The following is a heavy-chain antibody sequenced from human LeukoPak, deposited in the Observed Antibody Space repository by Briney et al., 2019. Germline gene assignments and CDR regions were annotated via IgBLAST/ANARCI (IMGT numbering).Heavy chain of an antibody. CDR2: IYSGGRT. V-gene: IGHV3-53*01. CDR3: AKRARPFGGVFDY. CDR1: GFTFSSYW. D-gene: IGHD3-16*01. Sequence: GGSLRLSCTASGFTFSSYWMSWVRQAPGKGLEWVSVIYSGGRTSYADSVKGRFTVSRDNSKNTLYLQMNSLRAEDTAVYYCAKRARPFGGVFDYWGQGTLVSVSS. J-gene: IGHJ4*02.